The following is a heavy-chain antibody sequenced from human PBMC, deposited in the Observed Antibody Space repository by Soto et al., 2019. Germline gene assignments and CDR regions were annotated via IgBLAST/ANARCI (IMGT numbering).Heavy chain of an antibody. D-gene: IGHD3-10*01. CDR1: GFTFSSYG. CDR2: ISYDGSNK. J-gene: IGHJ6*02. Sequence: GGSLRLSCAASGFTFSSYGMHWVRQAPGKGLEWVAVISYDGSNKYYADSVKGRFTISRDNSKNTLYLQMNSLRAEDTAVYYFAKDMVRGYRGMDVWGQGTTVNVSS. CDR3: AKDMVRGYRGMDV. V-gene: IGHV3-30*18.